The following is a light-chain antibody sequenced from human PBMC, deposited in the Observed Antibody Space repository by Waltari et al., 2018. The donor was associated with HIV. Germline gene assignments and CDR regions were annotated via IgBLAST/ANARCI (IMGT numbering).Light chain of an antibody. CDR3: CSYADTYFVV. Sequence: QSALTQPRSVSGSPGPSVTIPCTGTRSDVGGYNHVSWYQHHPNKGPKLLIYDVNKRPSGVPDRFSGSKSGNTASLTISGLQAEDEADYYCCSYADTYFVVFGGRTKLTVL. V-gene: IGLV2-11*01. CDR2: DVN. J-gene: IGLJ2*01. CDR1: RSDVGGYNH.